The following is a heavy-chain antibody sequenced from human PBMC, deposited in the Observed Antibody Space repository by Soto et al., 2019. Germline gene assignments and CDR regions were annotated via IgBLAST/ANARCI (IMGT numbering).Heavy chain of an antibody. CDR2: IYYSGST. J-gene: IGHJ4*02. CDR1: GGSISSYY. CDR3: VRSEATALDY. Sequence: SETLSLTCTVSGGSISSYYWSWIRQPPGKGLEWIGYIYYSGSTNYNPSLKSRVTISVDTSKNQFSLKLSSVTAADTAVYYCVRSEATALDYWGQGTLVTVS. V-gene: IGHV4-59*08.